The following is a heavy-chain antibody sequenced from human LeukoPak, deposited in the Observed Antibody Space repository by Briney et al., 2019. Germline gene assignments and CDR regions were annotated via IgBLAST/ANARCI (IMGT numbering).Heavy chain of an antibody. CDR3: ARAPSYDSSGPLGY. V-gene: IGHV3-74*01. J-gene: IGHJ4*02. Sequence: GGSPRLSCAASGFTFSSYWMHWVRQAPGKGLVWVSRINSDGSSTSYADSVKGRFTISRDNAKNTLYLQMNSLRAEDTAVYYCARAPSYDSSGPLGYWGQGTLVTVSS. D-gene: IGHD3-22*01. CDR1: GFTFSSYW. CDR2: INSDGSST.